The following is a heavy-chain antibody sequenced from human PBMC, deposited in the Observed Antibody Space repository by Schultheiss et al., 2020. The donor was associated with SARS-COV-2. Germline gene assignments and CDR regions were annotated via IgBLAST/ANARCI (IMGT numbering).Heavy chain of an antibody. CDR1: GYTFTGYY. J-gene: IGHJ4*02. CDR3: ARELGYSGYDTFDY. D-gene: IGHD5-12*01. V-gene: IGHV1-2*04. Sequence: ASVKVSCKASGYTFTGYYMHWVRQAPGQGLEWMGWINPNSGGTNYAQKFQGWVTMTRDTSISTAYMELRSLRSDDTAVYYCARELGYSGYDTFDYWGQGTLSPSP. CDR2: INPNSGGT.